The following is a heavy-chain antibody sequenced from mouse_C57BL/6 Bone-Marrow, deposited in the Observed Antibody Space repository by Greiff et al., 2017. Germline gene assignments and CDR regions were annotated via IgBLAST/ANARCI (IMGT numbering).Heavy chain of an antibody. CDR2: INPNNGGT. Sequence: EVQLQQSGPELVKPGASVKISCKASGYTFTDYYMNWVKQSHGKSLEWIGDINPNNGGTSYNQKFKGKATLTVDKSSSTAYMELRSLTSEDSAVYDCARGGSNYYFDYWGQGTTLTVSS. CDR1: GYTFTDYY. V-gene: IGHV1-26*01. J-gene: IGHJ2*01. CDR3: ARGGSNYYFDY. D-gene: IGHD2-5*01.